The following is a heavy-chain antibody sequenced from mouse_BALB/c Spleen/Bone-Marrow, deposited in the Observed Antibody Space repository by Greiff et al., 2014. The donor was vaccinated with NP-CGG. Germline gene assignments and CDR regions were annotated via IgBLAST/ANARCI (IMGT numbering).Heavy chain of an antibody. V-gene: IGHV1-20*02. CDR1: GYSFTGYF. J-gene: IGHJ1*01. CDR2: INPNNGDT. Sequence: EVMLVESGPELVKPGASVKISCKASGYSFTGYFMNWVMQSHGKSLEWIGDINPNNGDTFYNQKFKGKATLTVHRSSSTAYMQLDALASEDSAVYYCARGERLYWYFAVWGAGTTVTVSS. CDR3: ARGERLYWYFAV. D-gene: IGHD1-2*01.